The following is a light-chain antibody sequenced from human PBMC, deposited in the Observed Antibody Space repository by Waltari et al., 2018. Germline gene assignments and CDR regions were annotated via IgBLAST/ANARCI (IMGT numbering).Light chain of an antibody. CDR2: DAS. CDR3: QQRATWPPRCT. Sequence: ELVLTQSPATLPLSPGETVTLSCRASQSVSSDLAWFQQKPGQAPRLLIYDASHRATGIPAWVSGSGVGTDFTLTISSLEPEDCAVYYCQQRATWPPRCTFGQGTKLEIK. CDR1: QSVSSD. J-gene: IGKJ2*02. V-gene: IGKV3-11*01.